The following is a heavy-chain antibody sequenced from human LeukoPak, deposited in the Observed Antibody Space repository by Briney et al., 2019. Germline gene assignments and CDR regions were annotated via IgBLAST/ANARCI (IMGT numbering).Heavy chain of an antibody. CDR2: IYYSGST. D-gene: IGHD2-2*01. Sequence: SETLSLTCSVSGGSISSYYWSWIRQPPGKGLEYIGYIYYSGSTNYNPSLKSRVTISVDTSKGQFSLNLTSVTAADTAVYYCARLKCISTTCPSRYVMDVWGQGTTVTVSS. J-gene: IGHJ6*02. CDR3: ARLKCISTTCPSRYVMDV. CDR1: GGSISSYY. V-gene: IGHV4-59*01.